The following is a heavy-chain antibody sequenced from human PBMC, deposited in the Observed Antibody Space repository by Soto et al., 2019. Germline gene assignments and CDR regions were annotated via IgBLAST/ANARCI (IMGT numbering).Heavy chain of an antibody. D-gene: IGHD6-19*01. J-gene: IGHJ5*02. CDR3: VGSPAGNERTSWFAP. CDR2: IIPIFGTA. V-gene: IGHV1-69*12. Sequence: QVQLVQSGAEVKKPGSSVKVSCTASGGTFSSYAISWVRQAPGQGLEWMGGIIPIFGTANYAQKFQGRVTITADESTSAGHRELSSLRSEDTGVYYCVGSPAGNERTSWFAPWGEGTLVTVSS. CDR1: GGTFSSYA.